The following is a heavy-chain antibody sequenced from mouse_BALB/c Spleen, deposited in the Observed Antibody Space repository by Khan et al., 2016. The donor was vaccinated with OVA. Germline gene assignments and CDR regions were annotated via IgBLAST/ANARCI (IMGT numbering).Heavy chain of an antibody. D-gene: IGHD2-4*01. Sequence: EVQLQESGPGLVKPSQSLSLTCTVTGYSITSEYAWNWIRQFPGNKLEWMGYINYSGNTRFNPSLKSRTSITRDTSKNQFFLQLNSVTTEDTATYYCARKDYYDYDQFPYWGQGTLVTVSA. CDR1: GYSITSEYA. CDR3: ARKDYYDYDQFPY. J-gene: IGHJ3*01. V-gene: IGHV3-2*02. CDR2: INYSGNT.